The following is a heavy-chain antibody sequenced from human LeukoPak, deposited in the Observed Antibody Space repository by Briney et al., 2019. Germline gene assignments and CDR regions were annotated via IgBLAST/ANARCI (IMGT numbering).Heavy chain of an antibody. CDR2: INHSGST. J-gene: IGHJ5*02. CDR3: ARAHRQPVDTAMVTGWFDP. Sequence: SETLSPTCAVYGGSFSGYYWSWLRQPPGQGLEWIGEINHSGSTNYNPSLKSRVTISVDTSKNQFSLKLSSVTAADTAVYYCARAHRQPVDTAMVTGWFDPWGQGTLVTVSS. V-gene: IGHV4-34*01. D-gene: IGHD5-18*01. CDR1: GGSFSGYY.